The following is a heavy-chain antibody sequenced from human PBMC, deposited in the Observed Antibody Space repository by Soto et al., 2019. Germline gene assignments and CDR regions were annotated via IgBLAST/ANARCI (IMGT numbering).Heavy chain of an antibody. CDR2: MGSSNNSK. J-gene: IGHJ6*02. Sequence: PGGSLRLSCAASGFTFSSHSMNWVRQAPGKGLEWVSSMGSSNNSKYCADTVQGQFTSSRDNAKSSLYLQMNSLRAEDTAVYYCARELYLTKGVCYKDYYYHRIDVWGQGTTVTVSS. D-gene: IGHD2-8*01. V-gene: IGHV3-21*01. CDR1: GFTFSSHS. CDR3: ARELYLTKGVCYKDYYYHRIDV.